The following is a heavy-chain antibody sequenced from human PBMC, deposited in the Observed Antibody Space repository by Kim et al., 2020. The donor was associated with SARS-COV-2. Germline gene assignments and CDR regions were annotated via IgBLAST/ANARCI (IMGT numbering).Heavy chain of an antibody. V-gene: IGHV3-30*18. D-gene: IGHD1-26*01. CDR2: ISYDGSNK. J-gene: IGHJ4*02. CDR3: AKSFSGSYFGYDN. CDR1: GFTFNTYG. Sequence: GGSLRLSCAASGFTFNTYGMHWVRQTPGKGLEWVAVISYDGSNKYYADSVKGRFTISRDNSKNTLYLQMNSLRIEDTAVYYCAKSFSGSYFGYDNWGQGNLVTVSS.